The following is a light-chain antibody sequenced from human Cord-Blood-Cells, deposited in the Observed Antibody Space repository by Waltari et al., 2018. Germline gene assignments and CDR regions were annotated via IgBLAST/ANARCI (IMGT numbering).Light chain of an antibody. Sequence: DIVMTQSPDSLAVSRGNMATTSCKSSQRVLYSSNNKNYVAWYQQKPGQPPKLLIYWASTRESGVPDRFSGSGSGTDFTLTISSLQAEDVAVYYCQQYYSTPYTFGQGTKLEIK. CDR1: QRVLYSSNNKNY. J-gene: IGKJ2*01. CDR3: QQYYSTPYT. CDR2: WAS. V-gene: IGKV4-1*01.